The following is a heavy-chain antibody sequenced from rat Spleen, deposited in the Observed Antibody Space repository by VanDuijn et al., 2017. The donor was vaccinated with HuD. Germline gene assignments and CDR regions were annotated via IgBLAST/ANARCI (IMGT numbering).Heavy chain of an antibody. CDR1: GFSLTSYN. V-gene: IGHV2-41*01. Sequence: QVQLKESGPGLVLPSQTLSLTCTVAGFSLTSYNVHWVRQPPGKDLEWMGVIWNTGGTQYNSALKIRLSISKDTSKSQVFLKMNSLQTEDTATYYCARGEGFGGYRPNWCAYWGQGTLVTVSS. CDR2: IWNTGGT. CDR3: ARGEGFGGYRPNWCAY. J-gene: IGHJ3*01. D-gene: IGHD1-11*01.